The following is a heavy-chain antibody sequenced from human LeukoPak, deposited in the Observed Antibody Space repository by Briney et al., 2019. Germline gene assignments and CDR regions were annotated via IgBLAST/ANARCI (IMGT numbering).Heavy chain of an antibody. Sequence: PGGSLRLSCAASGLTFSSYSMNWVRQAPGKGLEWVSSISSSSSYIYYADSVKGRFTISRDNAKNSLYLQMNSLRAEDTAVYYCARDYDWVGATTPVDYWGQGTLVTVSS. D-gene: IGHD1-26*01. CDR2: ISSSSSYI. CDR1: GLTFSSYS. CDR3: ARDYDWVGATTPVDY. J-gene: IGHJ4*02. V-gene: IGHV3-21*01.